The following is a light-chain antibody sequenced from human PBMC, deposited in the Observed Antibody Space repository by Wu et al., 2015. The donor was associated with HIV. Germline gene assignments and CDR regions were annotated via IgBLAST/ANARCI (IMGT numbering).Light chain of an antibody. V-gene: IGKV3-15*01. J-gene: IGKJ1*01. CDR2: GAS. CDR1: QSVSSN. Sequence: EIVMTQSPATLSVSPGERATLSCRASQSVSSNLAWYQQKPGQAPRLLIYGASTRAAGIPARFSGSGSGTLFTLTISSLQSEDVAVYYCQQYSNWPSWTFGQGSKVDIK. CDR3: QQYSNWPSWT.